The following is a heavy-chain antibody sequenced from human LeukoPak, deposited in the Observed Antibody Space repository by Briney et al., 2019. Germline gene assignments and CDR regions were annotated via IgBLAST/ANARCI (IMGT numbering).Heavy chain of an antibody. CDR1: GGSISSYY. J-gene: IGHJ3*02. D-gene: IGHD6-13*01. CDR2: IFHSGST. CDR3: ARDRGSIAAPVLDAFDI. V-gene: IGHV4-59*01. Sequence: SETLSLTCTVSGGSISSYYWSWIRQPPGKGLEWIGYIFHSGSTNYNPSLKSRVTISVDTSKNQFSLKLSSVTAADTAVYYCARDRGSIAAPVLDAFDIWGQGTMVTVSS.